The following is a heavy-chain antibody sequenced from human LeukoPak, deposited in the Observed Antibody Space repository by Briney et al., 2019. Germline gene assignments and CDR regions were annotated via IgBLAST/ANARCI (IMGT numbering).Heavy chain of an antibody. Sequence: PGGSLRLSRAGSGFSFSGYWINWVRQAPGRGLEWVASINLDGSEKYSVDSVKGRFTISRDNAKNSLYLQMNSLRAEDTAVYYCARDNWGFDIWGQGTMVTVSS. CDR3: ARDNWGFDI. J-gene: IGHJ3*02. V-gene: IGHV3-7*04. CDR2: INLDGSEK. CDR1: GFSFSGYW. D-gene: IGHD7-27*01.